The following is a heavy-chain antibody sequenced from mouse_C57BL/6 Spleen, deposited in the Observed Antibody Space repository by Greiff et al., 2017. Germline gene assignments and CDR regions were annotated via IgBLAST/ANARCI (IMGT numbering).Heavy chain of an antibody. V-gene: IGHV5-4*01. Sequence: EVQLVESGGGLVKPGGSLKLSCAASGFTFSSYAMSWVRQTPEKRLEWVATISDGGSYTYYPDNVKGRFTISRDNAKNNLYLQMSHLKSEDTAMYYCARQGYYGSSYDWGQGTTLTVSS. CDR2: ISDGGSYT. J-gene: IGHJ2*01. CDR1: GFTFSSYA. D-gene: IGHD1-1*01. CDR3: ARQGYYGSSYD.